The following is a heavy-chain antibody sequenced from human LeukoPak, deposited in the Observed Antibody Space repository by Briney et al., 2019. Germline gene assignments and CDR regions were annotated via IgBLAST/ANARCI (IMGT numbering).Heavy chain of an antibody. CDR3: ARYDVGWYYFDY. D-gene: IGHD6-19*01. Sequence: GSLRLSCAASGFTFSNYWMSWVRQPPEKGLEWIGEIYHSGSTNYNPSLKSRVTISVDKSKNQFSLKLSSVTAADTAVYYCARYDVGWYYFDYWGQGTLVTVSS. J-gene: IGHJ4*02. CDR1: GFTFSNYW. CDR2: IYHSGST. V-gene: IGHV4-4*02.